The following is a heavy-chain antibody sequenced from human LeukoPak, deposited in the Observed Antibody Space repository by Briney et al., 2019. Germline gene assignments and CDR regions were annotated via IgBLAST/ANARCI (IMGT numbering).Heavy chain of an antibody. CDR2: ISGSGGST. J-gene: IGHJ4*02. Sequence: GRSLRLSCAAAGFTFSSTAMSWVRQAPGKGLELVSAISGSGGSTYYADSVKGRFTISRDNSKNTLYLQMNSLRAEDTAVYYCAKRHSSSWYAFDYWGQGTLVTVSS. D-gene: IGHD6-13*01. V-gene: IGHV3-23*01. CDR1: GFTFSSTA. CDR3: AKRHSSSWYAFDY.